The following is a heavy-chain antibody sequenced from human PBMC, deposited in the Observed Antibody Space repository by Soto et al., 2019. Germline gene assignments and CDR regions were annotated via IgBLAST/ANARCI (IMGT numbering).Heavy chain of an antibody. Sequence: PGGSLRLSCAASGFTFSSYAMSWVRQAPGKGLEWVSAISGSGGSTYYADSVKGRFTISRDNSKNTLYLQMNSLRAEDTAVYYCAGADFWSGYYSVQGGQGTLVTVSS. CDR1: GFTFSSYA. CDR2: ISGSGGST. D-gene: IGHD3-3*01. J-gene: IGHJ4*02. CDR3: AGADFWSGYYSVQ. V-gene: IGHV3-23*01.